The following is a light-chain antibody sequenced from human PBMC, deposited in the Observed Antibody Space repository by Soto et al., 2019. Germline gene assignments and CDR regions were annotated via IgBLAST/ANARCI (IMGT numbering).Light chain of an antibody. CDR1: QRMSNW. J-gene: IGKJ1*01. CDR3: QQYNSYS. V-gene: IGKV1-5*01. CDR2: DAS. Sequence: DPQMTQSPSTLSASVGDRVTITCRASQRMSNWLAWYQQKPGKAPKLLIYDASTLESGVPSRFSGSASGTEFTLTISSLQPDDFATYYCQQYNSYSFGQGTKVDIK.